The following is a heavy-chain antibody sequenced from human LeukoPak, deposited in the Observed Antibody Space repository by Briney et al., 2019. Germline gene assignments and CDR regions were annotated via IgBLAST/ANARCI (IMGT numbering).Heavy chain of an antibody. V-gene: IGHV4-39*01. CDR3: ARNAGRSFDI. D-gene: IGHD3-10*01. CDR1: GGSISSSSHY. Sequence: SETLSLTCTVSGGSISSSSHYWGWIRQPPGKGLEWIGSIYYSGSTYYNPSLKSRVSISVDTSKNQFSLKLSSVTAADTAVYYCARNAGRSFDIWGQGTMVTVSS. CDR2: IYYSGST. J-gene: IGHJ3*02.